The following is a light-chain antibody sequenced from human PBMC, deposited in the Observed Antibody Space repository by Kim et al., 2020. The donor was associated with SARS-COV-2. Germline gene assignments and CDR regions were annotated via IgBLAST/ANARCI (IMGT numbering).Light chain of an antibody. CDR1: QNIDTY. CDR2: GAS. J-gene: IGKJ1*01. CDR3: QHYGSSPWT. Sequence: LSPGERATLSCRASQNIDTYLAWYQQKPGQAPRLLIYGASSRATGIPARFSGSGSGTDFTLTINRLEPEDFAVYYCQHYGSSPWTFGQGTKVDIK. V-gene: IGKV3-20*01.